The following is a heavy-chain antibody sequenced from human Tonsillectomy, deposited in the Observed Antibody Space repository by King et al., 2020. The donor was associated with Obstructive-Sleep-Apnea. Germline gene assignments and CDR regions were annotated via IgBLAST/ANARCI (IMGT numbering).Heavy chain of an antibody. V-gene: IGHV2-5*02. CDR3: AHRSIAAAGRYYFDY. J-gene: IGHJ4*02. CDR1: GFSFTTGGVS. CDR2: FYWGDDK. D-gene: IGHD6-13*01. Sequence: ITLKESGPTLVKPTQTLTLTCSFSGFSFTTGGVSVAWIRQPPGNALEWLALFYWGDDKRYRPSLKSRLTITMDTSTKQVVLTMTDMDPLDTATYFCAHRSIAAAGRYYFDYWGQGTLVTVSS.